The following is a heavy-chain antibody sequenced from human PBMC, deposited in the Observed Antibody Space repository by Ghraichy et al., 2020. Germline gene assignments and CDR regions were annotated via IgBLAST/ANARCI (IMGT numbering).Heavy chain of an antibody. CDR1: GGSISSTLSY. D-gene: IGHD2-15*01. J-gene: IGHJ4*02. V-gene: IGHV4-39*01. CDR2: IYHSGST. CDR3: ARHRRDVVAATTFFDY. Sequence: ESLNISCTFSGGSISSTLSYWGWIRQPPGKGLEWIATIYHSGSTYYNPSLRTRVTISVDSSKSQFSLRLSSVAAADTAVYYCARHRRDVVAATTFFDYWGQGILVNVSS.